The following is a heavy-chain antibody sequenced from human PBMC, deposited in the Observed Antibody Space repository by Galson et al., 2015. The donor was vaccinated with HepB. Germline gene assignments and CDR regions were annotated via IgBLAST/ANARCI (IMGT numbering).Heavy chain of an antibody. Sequence: SLRLYCAASGFTFSSYWMSWVRQAPGKGLEWVANIKQDGSEKYYVDSVKGRFTISRDNAKNSLYLQMNSLRAEDTAVYYCARDYYGSGSIPDCWGQGTLVTVSS. CDR1: GFTFSSYW. CDR2: IKQDGSEK. V-gene: IGHV3-7*03. CDR3: ARDYYGSGSIPDC. D-gene: IGHD3-10*01. J-gene: IGHJ4*02.